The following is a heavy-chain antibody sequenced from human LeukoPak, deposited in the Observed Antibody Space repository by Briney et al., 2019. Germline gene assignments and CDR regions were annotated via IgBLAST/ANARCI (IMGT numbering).Heavy chain of an antibody. V-gene: IGHV3-11*01. CDR3: GRGRYSNGYYYHTDV. CDR2: ITGGGADA. Sequence: GGSLRLSFAASGFTFSGYYMSWIRQAPGQGLEWISSITGGGADAFYADSVRGRFTISRDNARDSLFLQMNSLRDDDTALYHCGRGRYSNGYYYHTDVWGKGTTVTVSS. CDR1: GFTFSGYY. D-gene: IGHD4-11*01. J-gene: IGHJ6*03.